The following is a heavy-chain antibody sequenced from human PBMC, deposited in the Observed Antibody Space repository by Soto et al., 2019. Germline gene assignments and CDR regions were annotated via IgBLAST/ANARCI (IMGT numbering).Heavy chain of an antibody. CDR3: EMGSGAFDY. Sequence: GGSLKLSCQGSGYSFTCYWIGWVRQVPGKGLEWMGVIYPGDSDNRYSPSFQGQVTISADKSISTAYLQWSSLKASDTATYYCEMGSGAFDYWGQGTLVTVSS. CDR1: GYSFTCYW. D-gene: IGHD3-10*01. J-gene: IGHJ4*02. V-gene: IGHV5-51*01. CDR2: IYPGDSDN.